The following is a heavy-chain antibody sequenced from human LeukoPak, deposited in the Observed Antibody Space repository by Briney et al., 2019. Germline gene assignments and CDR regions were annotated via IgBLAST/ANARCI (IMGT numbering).Heavy chain of an antibody. CDR2: INHSGSS. J-gene: IGHJ6*03. V-gene: IGHV4-34*01. CDR3: ARSVRRTSWPQTRIYYYYYMDV. D-gene: IGHD2-2*01. CDR1: GGSFTQYY. Sequence: PSETLSLTCAVYGGSFTQYYWSWLRQPPGKGLEWIGDINHSGSSKYNPSLKSRVTISVDTSKNQFSLKLSSVTAADTAVYYCARSVRRTSWPQTRIYYYYYMDVWGKGTTVTISS.